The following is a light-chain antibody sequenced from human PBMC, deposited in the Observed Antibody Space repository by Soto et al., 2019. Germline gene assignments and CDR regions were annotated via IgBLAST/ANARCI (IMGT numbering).Light chain of an antibody. J-gene: IGLJ1*01. CDR2: DVS. Sequence: QSVLTQPASVSGSPGQSITISCTGTSSDVGGYNYVSWYQQHPGKAPKLMIYDVSNRPSGVSNRFSGSKSGNTASLTISGLRAEDEADYYCSSYTSSSPPGGYIFGTGTKVTAL. CDR1: SSDVGGYNY. V-gene: IGLV2-14*01. CDR3: SSYTSSSPPGGYI.